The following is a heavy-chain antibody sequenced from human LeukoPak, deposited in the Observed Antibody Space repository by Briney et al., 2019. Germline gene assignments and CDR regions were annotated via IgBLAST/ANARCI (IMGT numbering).Heavy chain of an antibody. Sequence: SETLSLTCAVYGGSFSGYYWSWIRQPPGKGLEWIGEINHSGSTNYNPSLKSRVTISVDTSKNQFSLKLSSVTAADTAVYYCARGLDILTGYPHRAHAFDIWGQGTMVTVSS. D-gene: IGHD3-9*01. CDR2: INHSGST. CDR1: GGSFSGYY. CDR3: ARGLDILTGYPHRAHAFDI. J-gene: IGHJ3*02. V-gene: IGHV4-34*01.